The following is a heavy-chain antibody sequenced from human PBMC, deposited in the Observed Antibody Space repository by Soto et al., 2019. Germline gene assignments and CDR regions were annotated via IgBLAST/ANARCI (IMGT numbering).Heavy chain of an antibody. CDR1: GASIITDNYF. CDR3: ARRRASDYGGNHHPYYFDR. Sequence: KPSETVSLTCTVSGASIITDNYFWVWIRQSPRRGLELIGSISYSGRTYDNPSLQSRVTISIDASKNQFSLKLTSVTTADTAVYYCARRRASDYGGNHHPYYFDRWGQGALVTVSS. J-gene: IGHJ4*02. CDR2: ISYSGRT. V-gene: IGHV4-39*01. D-gene: IGHD4-17*01.